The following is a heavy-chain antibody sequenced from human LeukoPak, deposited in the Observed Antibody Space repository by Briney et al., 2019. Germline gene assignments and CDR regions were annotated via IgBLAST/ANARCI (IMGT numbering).Heavy chain of an antibody. D-gene: IGHD2-8*01. CDR3: ASGYCTNGVCRTFDI. CDR1: GYTFTDYF. Sequence: ASVKVSCKASGYTFTDYFIHWVRQAPGQGLEWMGIISPNGGTTNYAQKFQDRVTMTRDTSTSTVYMELSSLRSEDTAVYYCASGYCTNGVCRTFDIWGQGTLVTVSS. V-gene: IGHV1-46*01. CDR2: ISPNGGTT. J-gene: IGHJ4*02.